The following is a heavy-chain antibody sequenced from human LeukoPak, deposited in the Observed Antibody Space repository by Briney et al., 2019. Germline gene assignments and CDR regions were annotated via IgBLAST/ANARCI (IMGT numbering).Heavy chain of an antibody. CDR2: INGSAGSI. J-gene: IGHJ4*02. Sequence: GGSLRLSCAASGFTFSTYGMSWVRQAPGKGLEWVSAINGSAGSIYHADSVKGRFTISRDNTKNTLYLQMNSLRVDDTAVYYCASGIQPNNWILGVWGQGTLVTVSS. D-gene: IGHD1-20*01. CDR3: ASGIQPNNWILGV. V-gene: IGHV3-23*01. CDR1: GFTFSTYG.